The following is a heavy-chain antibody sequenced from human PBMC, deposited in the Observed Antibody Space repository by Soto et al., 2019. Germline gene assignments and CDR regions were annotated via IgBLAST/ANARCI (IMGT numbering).Heavy chain of an antibody. CDR3: ARATLGSSSLGLDY. J-gene: IGHJ4*02. CDR1: GGSISSGGYY. CDR2: IYYSGST. Sequence: TLSLTCTVSGGSISSGGYYWSWIRQHPGKGLEWIGYIYYSGSTYYNPSLKSRVTISVDTSKNQFSLKLSSVTAADTAVYYCARATLGSSSLGLDYWGQGTLVTVSS. D-gene: IGHD6-6*01. V-gene: IGHV4-31*03.